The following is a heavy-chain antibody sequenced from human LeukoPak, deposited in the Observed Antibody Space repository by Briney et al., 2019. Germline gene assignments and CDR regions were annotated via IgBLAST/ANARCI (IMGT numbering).Heavy chain of an antibody. J-gene: IGHJ6*03. D-gene: IGHD6-13*01. CDR1: GGSISSSRDY. Sequence: PSETLSLTCTVSGGSISSSRDYWAWIRQPPGKGLEWIANIYYSGSTYYSPSLKSRVTISVDTSKNQISLKLSSVTAADTAVYYCARDTAAADRYYYYYYMDVWGKGTTVTVSS. CDR2: IYYSGST. CDR3: ARDTAAADRYYYYYYMDV. V-gene: IGHV4-39*07.